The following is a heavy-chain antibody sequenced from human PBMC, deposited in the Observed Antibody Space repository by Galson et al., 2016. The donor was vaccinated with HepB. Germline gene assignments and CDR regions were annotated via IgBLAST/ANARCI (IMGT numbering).Heavy chain of an antibody. CDR1: GFPLRTYA. D-gene: IGHD6-13*01. J-gene: IGHJ4*02. CDR3: ARRAVTGASWYDY. Sequence: SLRLSCAASGFPLRTYAMHWVRQAPGKGLEWVSDISVGAYSTMYADSVKGRFIISRDDSKNTLYMQLSGLTTEDTALYYCARRAVTGASWYDYWGQGTLVTVSS. CDR2: ISVGAYST. V-gene: IGHV3-23*01.